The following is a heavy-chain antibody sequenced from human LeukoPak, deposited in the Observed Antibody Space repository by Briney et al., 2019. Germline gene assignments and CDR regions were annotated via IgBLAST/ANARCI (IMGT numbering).Heavy chain of an antibody. J-gene: IGHJ6*02. CDR1: GGSISSYY. Sequence: PSETLSLTCTVSGGSISSYYWGWIRQPPGKGLEWIGYIYYSGSTNYNPSLKSRVTISVDTSKNQFSLKLSSVTAADTAVYYCAACSSTDYYGMDVWGQGTTVTVSS. CDR3: AACSSTDYYGMDV. CDR2: IYYSGST. V-gene: IGHV4-59*01. D-gene: IGHD2-2*01.